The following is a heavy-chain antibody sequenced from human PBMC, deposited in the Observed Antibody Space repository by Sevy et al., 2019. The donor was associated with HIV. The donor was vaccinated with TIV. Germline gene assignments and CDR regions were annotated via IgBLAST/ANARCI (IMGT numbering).Heavy chain of an antibody. Sequence: GGSLRLSCAASGLTFTTNAMSWVRQAPGKGLEWVAGITSGGATYYADSVKGRFIVSRDNSKNTLYLQLNSLRADDTAVFYCAGGDTPMITDLDYWGQGTLVTVSS. D-gene: IGHD3-16*01. CDR2: ITSGGAT. CDR3: AGGDTPMITDLDY. J-gene: IGHJ4*02. V-gene: IGHV3-23*01. CDR1: GLTFTTNA.